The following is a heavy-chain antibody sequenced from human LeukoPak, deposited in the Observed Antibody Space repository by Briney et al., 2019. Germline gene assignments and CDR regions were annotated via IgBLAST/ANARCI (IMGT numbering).Heavy chain of an antibody. D-gene: IGHD2-2*01. V-gene: IGHV3-21*01. Sequence: GGSLRLSCAASGFTFSSYTMSWIRQAPGKGLEWVSSISRSSDYIHYADSVKGRFTISRDNAKNSLYLQMNSLRAEDTAVYYCAREGYCSSSTCHFDHWGQGTLVTVSS. CDR3: AREGYCSSSTCHFDH. CDR1: GFTFSSYT. CDR2: ISRSSDYI. J-gene: IGHJ4*02.